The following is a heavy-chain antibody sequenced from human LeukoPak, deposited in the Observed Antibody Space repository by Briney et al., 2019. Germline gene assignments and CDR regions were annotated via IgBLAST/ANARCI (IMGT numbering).Heavy chain of an antibody. Sequence: ASLKVSCEASGYTFTSFYLHWVREAPGQGLEWMGTIRLGDGTTSYSPKFQGRVTLSGDSSTTTVDMALSSLRSEDTAIYYCARGERLGSYLLELDYWGQGSLVTVSS. V-gene: IGHV1-46*01. CDR2: IRLGDGTT. CDR3: ARGERLGSYLLELDY. J-gene: IGHJ4*02. CDR1: GYTFTSFY. D-gene: IGHD3-10*01.